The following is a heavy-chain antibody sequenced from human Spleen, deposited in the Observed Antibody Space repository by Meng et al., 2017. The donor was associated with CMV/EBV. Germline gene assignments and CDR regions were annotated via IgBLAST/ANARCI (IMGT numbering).Heavy chain of an antibody. V-gene: IGHV3-23*03. J-gene: IGHJ4*02. CDR2: IYSGKSST. Sequence: GESLKISCAASGFTFSNYAMSWVRQAPGKGLEWVSVIYSGKSSTYYADSVKGRFTISRDDSKNTLYLQMNSLRAEDTAVYYCAKNFYGDWGSLDYWGQGTLVTVSS. CDR1: GFTFSNYA. D-gene: IGHD4-17*01. CDR3: AKNFYGDWGSLDY.